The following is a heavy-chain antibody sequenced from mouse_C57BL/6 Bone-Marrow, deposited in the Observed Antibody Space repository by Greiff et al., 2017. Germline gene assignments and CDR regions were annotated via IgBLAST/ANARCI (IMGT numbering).Heavy chain of an antibody. V-gene: IGHV1-42*01. D-gene: IGHD2-1*01. J-gene: IGHJ4*01. CDR1: GYSFTGYY. CDR2: INPSTGGT. CDR3: ARFSTDAMDY. Sequence: VQLQQSGPELVKPGASVKISCKASGYSFTGYYMNWVKQSPEKSLEWIGEINPSTGGTTYNQKFKAKATLTVDKSSSTAYMQLKSLTSEDSAVYYCARFSTDAMDYWGQGTSVTVSS.